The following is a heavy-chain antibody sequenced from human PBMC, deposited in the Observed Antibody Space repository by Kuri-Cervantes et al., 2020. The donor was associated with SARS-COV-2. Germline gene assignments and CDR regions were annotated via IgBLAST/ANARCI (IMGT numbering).Heavy chain of an antibody. CDR1: GFTFSSYA. J-gene: IGHJ4*02. CDR3: VRDGDHWNFDY. CDR2: ISSSSSYI. D-gene: IGHD1-1*01. V-gene: IGHV3-21*01. Sequence: GESLKISCAASGFTFSSYAMHWVRQAPGKGLEWVSSISSSSSYIYYADSVKGRFTLSRDNAKNMLFPQMNSLRAEDTAVYYCVRDGDHWNFDYWGQGTLVTVSS.